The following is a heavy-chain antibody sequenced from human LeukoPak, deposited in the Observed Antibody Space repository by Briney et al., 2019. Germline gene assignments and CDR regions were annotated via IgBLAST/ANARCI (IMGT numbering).Heavy chain of an antibody. V-gene: IGHV3-7*01. CDR1: GFTFSSYW. Sequence: GGSLRLSCAASGFTFSSYWMSWVRQAPGKGLEWVANIKQDGSDKYYVDSVKGRFTISRDNAKNTLYLQMNSLRAEDTAVYHCARAVGRYCSSTSCLAVWGQGTTVTVSS. J-gene: IGHJ6*02. D-gene: IGHD2-2*01. CDR3: ARAVGRYCSSTSCLAV. CDR2: IKQDGSDK.